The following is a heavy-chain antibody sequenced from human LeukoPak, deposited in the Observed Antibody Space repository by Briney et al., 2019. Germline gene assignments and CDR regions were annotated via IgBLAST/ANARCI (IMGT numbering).Heavy chain of an antibody. CDR2: ISSGNSYI. CDR1: GFTFNSYS. V-gene: IGHV3-21*01. CDR3: TRGGDYGDPTY. D-gene: IGHD4-17*01. Sequence: GSLRLSCAASGFTFNSYSMNWVRQAPGKGLEWVSSISSGNSYIHYADLVKGRFTISRDNAKNSLYLQINSLRVEDTGVYYCTRGGDYGDPTYWGQGTLVTVSS. J-gene: IGHJ4*02.